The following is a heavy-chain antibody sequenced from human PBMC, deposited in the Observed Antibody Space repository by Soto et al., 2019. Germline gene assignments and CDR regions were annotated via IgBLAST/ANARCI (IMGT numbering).Heavy chain of an antibody. CDR1: SGSISSSNW. CDR2: IYHSGST. CDR3: ARSIAAHYYMDV. Sequence: XTLSLPFAVSSGSISSSNWCSWARQPPGKGLEWIGEIYHSGSTNYNPSLKSRVTISVDKSKNQFSLKLSSVTAADTAVYYCARSIAAHYYMDVWGKGTTVTSP. V-gene: IGHV4-4*02. D-gene: IGHD6-6*01. J-gene: IGHJ6*03.